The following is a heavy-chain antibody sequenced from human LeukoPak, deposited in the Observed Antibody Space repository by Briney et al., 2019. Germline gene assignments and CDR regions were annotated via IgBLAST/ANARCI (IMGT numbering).Heavy chain of an antibody. D-gene: IGHD6-25*01. V-gene: IGHV1-69*06. Sequence: SVKVSCKAFGGTFSSYAISWVRQAPGQGLEWMGGIIPIFGTANYAQKFQGRVTITADKSTSTAYMELSSLRSEDTAVYYCAKRLYYYYYMDVWGKGTTVTVSS. CDR2: IIPIFGTA. J-gene: IGHJ6*03. CDR3: AKRLYYYYYMDV. CDR1: GGTFSSYA.